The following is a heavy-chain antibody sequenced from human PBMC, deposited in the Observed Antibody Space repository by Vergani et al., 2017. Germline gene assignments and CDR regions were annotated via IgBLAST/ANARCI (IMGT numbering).Heavy chain of an antibody. CDR3: ARCFRDEGMIYGGTVENWFDP. V-gene: IGHV4-39*01. D-gene: IGHD3-22*01. CDR2: IYYSENK. Sequence: QLQLQESGPGLVKPSETLSLTCTVSGGPITYGAFSWGWIRQSPGKGLEWIGSIYYSENKFYNPSLESRVTLSIDTTKNQFSLKLKSVTAADTAVYYCARCFRDEGMIYGGTVENWFDPWGQGTLVTVSS. CDR1: GGPITYGAFS. J-gene: IGHJ5*02.